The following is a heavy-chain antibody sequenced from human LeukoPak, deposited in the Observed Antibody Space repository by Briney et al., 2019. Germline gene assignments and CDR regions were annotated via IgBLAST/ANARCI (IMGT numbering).Heavy chain of an antibody. D-gene: IGHD3-10*01. CDR1: GFTFNNAW. CDR2: IKSNPDGGTT. J-gene: IGHJ5*02. V-gene: IGHV3-15*05. Sequence: GGSLRLSCAASGFTFNNAWMTWVRQAPGKGLEWVGRIKSNPDGGTTDFAAPVKGRFTISRDDSKNTLYLQMHIAQTEDTAVYFCTTDLGITMIRGVFVSWGQGTLITVSS. CDR3: TTDLGITMIRGVFVS.